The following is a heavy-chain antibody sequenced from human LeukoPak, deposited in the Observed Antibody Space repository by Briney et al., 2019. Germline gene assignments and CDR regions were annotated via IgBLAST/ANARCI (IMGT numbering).Heavy chain of an antibody. CDR3: ARDVGYDILTDV. V-gene: IGHV3-21*04. CDR2: ISSSSSYI. Sequence: GGSLRLSCAASGFTFSSYSMNWVRQAPGKGLECVSSISSSSSYIYYADSVKGRFSISRDNAKNSLYLQMNSLRAEDTAVYYCARDVGYDILTDVWGKGTTVTVSS. J-gene: IGHJ6*04. CDR1: GFTFSSYS. D-gene: IGHD3-9*01.